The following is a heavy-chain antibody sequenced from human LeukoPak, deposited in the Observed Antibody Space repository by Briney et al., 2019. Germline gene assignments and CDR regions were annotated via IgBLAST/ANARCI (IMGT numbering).Heavy chain of an antibody. CDR3: ARRSSGYLYFDY. CDR1: GFTFSSYA. D-gene: IGHD3-22*01. V-gene: IGHV3-30-3*01. J-gene: IGHJ4*02. Sequence: GGSLRLSCAASGFTFSSYAMHWVRQAPGKGLEWVAVISYDGSNKYYADSVKGRFTISRDNSKNTLFLQMNSLRAEDTAVYYCARRSSGYLYFDYWGQGTLVTVSS. CDR2: ISYDGSNK.